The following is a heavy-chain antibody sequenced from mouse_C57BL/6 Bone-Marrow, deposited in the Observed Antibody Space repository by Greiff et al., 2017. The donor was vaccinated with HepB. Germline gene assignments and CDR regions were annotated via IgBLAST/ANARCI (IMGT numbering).Heavy chain of an antibody. Sequence: QVQLQQPGAELVKPGASVKMSCKASGYTFTSYWITWVKQRPGQGLEWIGDIYPGSGSTNYNEKFKSKATLTVDTSSSTAYMQLSSLTSEASAVYYCARSIDGYPAWFAYWGQGTLVTVSA. CDR2: IYPGSGST. CDR3: ARSIDGYPAWFAY. CDR1: GYTFTSYW. J-gene: IGHJ3*01. D-gene: IGHD2-3*01. V-gene: IGHV1-55*01.